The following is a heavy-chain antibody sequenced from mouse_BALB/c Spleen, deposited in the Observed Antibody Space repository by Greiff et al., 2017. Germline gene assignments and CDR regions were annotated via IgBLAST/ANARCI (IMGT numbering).Heavy chain of an antibody. CDR3: VRLGKTDAMDY. Sequence: EVMLVESGGGLVQPKGSLKLSCAASGFTFNTYAMNWVRQAPGKGLEWVARIRSKSNNYATYYADSVKDRFTISRDDSQSMLYLQMNNLKTEDTAMYYCVRLGKTDAMDYWGQGTSVTVSS. CDR2: IRSKSNNYAT. D-gene: IGHD2-1*01. CDR1: GFTFNTYA. V-gene: IGHV10-1*02. J-gene: IGHJ4*01.